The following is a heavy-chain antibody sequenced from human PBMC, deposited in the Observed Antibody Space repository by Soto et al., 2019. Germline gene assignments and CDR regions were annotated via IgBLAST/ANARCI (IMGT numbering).Heavy chain of an antibody. CDR3: ASTNPYDYDSRPLDY. J-gene: IGHJ4*02. CDR1: GFTFNYYG. Sequence: GGSLRLSCAASGFTFNYYGMHWVRQAPGKGLEWVAVISFDGSNKYYADSVKGRFTISRDNSKNTLYLQMNSLRVEDTAVYYCASTNPYDYDSRPLDYWGQGTLVTVSS. CDR2: ISFDGSNK. D-gene: IGHD3-22*01. V-gene: IGHV3-30*03.